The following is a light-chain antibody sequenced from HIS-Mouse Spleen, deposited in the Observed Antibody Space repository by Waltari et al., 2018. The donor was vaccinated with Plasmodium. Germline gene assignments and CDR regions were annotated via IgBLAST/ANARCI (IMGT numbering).Light chain of an antibody. J-gene: IGKJ1*01. CDR3: QQSYSTWT. CDR2: AAA. V-gene: IGKV1-39*01. Sequence: DIQMTQSPSSLSASVGDRVTITCRASQSISRYLNWYQQKPGKAPKLLIYAAASLQSGVPSRFCGSGSGTDFTLTISSLQPEYFATYYCQQSYSTWTFGQGTKVEIK. CDR1: QSISRY.